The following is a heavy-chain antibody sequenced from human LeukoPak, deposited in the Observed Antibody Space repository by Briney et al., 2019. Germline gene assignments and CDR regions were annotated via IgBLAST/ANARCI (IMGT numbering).Heavy chain of an antibody. Sequence: GGSLRLSCAASGFTFSSYAMHWVRQAPGKGLEWVAVISYDGSNKYYADSVKGRFTISRDNSKNTLYLQTNSLRAEDTAVYYCARGEDIVVVVAADKPNWFDPWGQGTLVTVSS. D-gene: IGHD2-15*01. J-gene: IGHJ5*02. CDR2: ISYDGSNK. V-gene: IGHV3-30-3*01. CDR1: GFTFSSYA. CDR3: ARGEDIVVVVAADKPNWFDP.